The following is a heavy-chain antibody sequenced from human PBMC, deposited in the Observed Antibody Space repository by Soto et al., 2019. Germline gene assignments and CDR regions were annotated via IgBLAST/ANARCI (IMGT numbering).Heavy chain of an antibody. D-gene: IGHD3-10*01. CDR1: GDSVSSNSAT. CDR3: VRSGDYRSGSYWYFFDY. Sequence: RWQTLSLTCAISGDSVSSNSATWNWIRQSPSRGLEWLGRTYYRSKWYSDYADSVKGRFTISRDNAKNSLYLQLDSLRAEDTALYYCVRSGDYRSGSYWYFFDYWGQGTQVTVSS. V-gene: IGHV6-1*01. J-gene: IGHJ4*02. CDR2: TYYRSKWYS.